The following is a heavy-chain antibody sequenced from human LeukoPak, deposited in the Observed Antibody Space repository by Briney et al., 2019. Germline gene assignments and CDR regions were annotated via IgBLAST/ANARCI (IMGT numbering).Heavy chain of an antibody. CDR2: INSDGSST. CDR3: ARLTPYYYDSSF. J-gene: IGHJ4*02. D-gene: IGHD3-22*01. V-gene: IGHV3-74*01. CDR1: GFTFSSYW. Sequence: SGGSLRLSCAASGFTFSSYWMHWVRQAPGKGLVWVSRINSDGSSTSYADSVKGRFTISRDNAKNTLYLQMNSLRAEDTAVHYCARLTPYYYDSSFWGQGTLVTVSS.